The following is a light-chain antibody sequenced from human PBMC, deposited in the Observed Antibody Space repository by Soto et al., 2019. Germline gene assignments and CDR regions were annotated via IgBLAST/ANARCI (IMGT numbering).Light chain of an antibody. CDR2: DVS. Sequence: QSVLTQPRSVSGSPGQSVTISCTGTSSDVGTYNYVSWYQQHPGKAPKFMIYDVSERPSGVPDRFSGSKSGNTASLTISGLQAEDEADYYCCSYAGSYNVIFGGGTKVTVL. CDR1: SSDVGTYNY. CDR3: CSYAGSYNVI. V-gene: IGLV2-11*01. J-gene: IGLJ2*01.